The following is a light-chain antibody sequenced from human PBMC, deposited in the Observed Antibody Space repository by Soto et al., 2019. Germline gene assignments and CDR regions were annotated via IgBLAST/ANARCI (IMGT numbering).Light chain of an antibody. CDR1: QGIANF. J-gene: IGKJ3*01. Sequence: IQLTQSPSSLSASVGDRVTISCRASQGIANFLAWYQQKPGKAPKLLIYGASTLQSGVPSTFSRSGSGSSFSRTTTTLQLGGFASYYGHELNSFPIAFGPGTKVDIK. V-gene: IGKV1-9*01. CDR3: HELNSFPIA. CDR2: GAS.